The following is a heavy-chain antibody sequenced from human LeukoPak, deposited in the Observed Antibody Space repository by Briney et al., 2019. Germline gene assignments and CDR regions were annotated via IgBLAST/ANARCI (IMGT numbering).Heavy chain of an antibody. CDR1: GFTFSSYA. J-gene: IGHJ4*02. V-gene: IGHV3-23*01. Sequence: GGSLRLSCAASGFTFSSYAMSWVRQAPGKGLEWVSAISGSGGSTYYADSVKGRFTISRDNSKNTLYLQMNSLRAEDTAVYYCATLRYFDWLPYFDYWGQGTLVTVSS. CDR2: ISGSGGST. CDR3: ATLRYFDWLPYFDY. D-gene: IGHD3-9*01.